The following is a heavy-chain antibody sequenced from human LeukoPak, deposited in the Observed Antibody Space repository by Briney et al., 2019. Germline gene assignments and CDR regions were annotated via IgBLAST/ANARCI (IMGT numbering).Heavy chain of an antibody. CDR1: GFTFSTYS. Sequence: GGSLRLSCAASGFTFSTYSMNWVRQAPGKGLEWVSSITTSGSYIYYADSVKGRFTISRDNAKNSLYLQMNSLRAEDTAVYYCARDNLRTTALFDFWGQGTLVTVSS. CDR2: ITTSGSYI. D-gene: IGHD4-11*01. CDR3: ARDNLRTTALFDF. V-gene: IGHV3-21*01. J-gene: IGHJ4*02.